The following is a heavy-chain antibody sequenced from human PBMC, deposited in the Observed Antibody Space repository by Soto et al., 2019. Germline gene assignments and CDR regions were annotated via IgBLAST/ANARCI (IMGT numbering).Heavy chain of an antibody. CDR1: GYSFTSYW. CDR3: ARHEGGSSPLAALPMDV. D-gene: IGHD6-25*01. J-gene: IGHJ6*04. V-gene: IGHV5-51*01. CDR2: IYPGDSDT. Sequence: GESLKISCKGSGYSFTSYWIGWVRQMPGKGLEWMGIIYPGDSDTRYSPSFQGQVTISAEQSISTAYLQWSSLKASDTAMYYCARHEGGSSPLAALPMDVWGKGTTVTVSS.